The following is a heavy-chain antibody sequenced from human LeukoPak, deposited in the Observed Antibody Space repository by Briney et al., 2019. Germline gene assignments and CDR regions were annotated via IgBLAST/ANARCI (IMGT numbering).Heavy chain of an antibody. D-gene: IGHD3-22*01. CDR3: ARANYYDSSGYYYLDFDY. J-gene: IGHJ4*02. Sequence: ASVKVSCKASGYSFTDYYIHWVRQAPGQGLEWMGWINPNSGGTNYAQKLQGRVTMTTDTSTSTAYMELRSLRSDDTAVYYCARANYYDSSGYYYLDFDYWGQGTLVTVSS. CDR2: INPNSGGT. CDR1: GYSFTDYY. V-gene: IGHV1-2*02.